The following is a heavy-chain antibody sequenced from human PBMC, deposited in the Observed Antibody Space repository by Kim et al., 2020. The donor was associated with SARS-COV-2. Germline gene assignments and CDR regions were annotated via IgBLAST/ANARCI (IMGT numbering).Heavy chain of an antibody. J-gene: IGHJ3*02. CDR2: ISYDGSKK. Sequence: GGSLRLSCAASGFTFSTYGMHWVRQAPGKGLEWVAVISYDGSKKYYADSVKGRFTISRDNSKNTLYLQMNSLRAEDTAVYYCAKVGDGVAIKPSDAFDI. D-gene: IGHD3-16*01. CDR1: GFTFSTYG. V-gene: IGHV3-30*18. CDR3: AKVGDGVAIKPSDAFDI.